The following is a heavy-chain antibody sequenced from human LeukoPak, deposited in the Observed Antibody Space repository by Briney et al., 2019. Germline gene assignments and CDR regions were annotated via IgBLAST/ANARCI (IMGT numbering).Heavy chain of an antibody. Sequence: PSETLSLTCTVPGGSISSYYWSWIRQPPGKGLEWIGYIYYSGSTNYNPSLKSRVTISVDTSKNQFSLKLSSVTAADTAVYYCARHRWWTNWFDPWGQGTLVTVSS. CDR1: GGSISSYY. D-gene: IGHD2-8*02. V-gene: IGHV4-59*08. CDR2: IYYSGST. CDR3: ARHRWWTNWFDP. J-gene: IGHJ5*02.